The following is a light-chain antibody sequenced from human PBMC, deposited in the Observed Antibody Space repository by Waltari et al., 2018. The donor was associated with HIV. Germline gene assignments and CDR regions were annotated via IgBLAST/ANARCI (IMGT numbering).Light chain of an antibody. J-gene: IGKJ5*01. CDR2: GAS. CDR1: QRVSTN. CDR3: QQYDDWPPIT. V-gene: IGKV3-15*01. Sequence: EVVMTQSPAALSVSPGERATLSCRASQRVSTNLAWYQQNSGQGPRLLIPGASTRATGIPARFSGSGSVTEFTLTISSLQSEDFAVYFCQQYDDWPPITFGQGTRLEIK.